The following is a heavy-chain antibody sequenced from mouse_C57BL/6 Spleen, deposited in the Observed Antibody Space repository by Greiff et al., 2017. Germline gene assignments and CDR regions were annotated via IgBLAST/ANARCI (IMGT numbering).Heavy chain of an antibody. Sequence: EVKLVESGGGLVKPGGSLKLSCAASGFTFSSYAMSWVRQTPEKRLEWVATISDGGSYTYYPDNVKGRFTISRDNAKNNLYLQMSHLKSEDTAMYYCARDYYGSSYDAWFAYWGQGTLVTVSA. CDR1: GFTFSSYA. CDR3: ARDYYGSSYDAWFAY. CDR2: ISDGGSYT. J-gene: IGHJ3*01. D-gene: IGHD1-1*01. V-gene: IGHV5-4*01.